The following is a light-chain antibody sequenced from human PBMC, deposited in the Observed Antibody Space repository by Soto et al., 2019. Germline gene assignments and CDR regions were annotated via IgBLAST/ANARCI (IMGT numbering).Light chain of an antibody. Sequence: EIVLTQSPDTLSLSPGERATLPCRASQSVSSSYLAWYQQRPGQAPRLLIYGASSRATGIPDRFSGSGSGTDFTLTISRLEPEDLALYYCQQHDILPITFGQGTRLEIK. CDR3: QQHDILPIT. J-gene: IGKJ5*01. V-gene: IGKV3-20*01. CDR1: QSVSSSY. CDR2: GAS.